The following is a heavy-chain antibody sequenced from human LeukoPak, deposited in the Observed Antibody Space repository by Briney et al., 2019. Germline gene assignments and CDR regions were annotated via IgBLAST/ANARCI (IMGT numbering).Heavy chain of an antibody. CDR1: GGSISSYY. V-gene: IGHV4-59*12. J-gene: IGHJ3*02. Sequence: SETLSLTCTVSGGSISSYYWSWIRQPPGKGLEWIGYIYYSGSTNYNPSLKSRVTISVDTSKNQFSLKLSSVTAADTAVYYCARRRVAARSAFDIWGQGTMVTVSS. D-gene: IGHD2-15*01. CDR2: IYYSGST. CDR3: ARRRVAARSAFDI.